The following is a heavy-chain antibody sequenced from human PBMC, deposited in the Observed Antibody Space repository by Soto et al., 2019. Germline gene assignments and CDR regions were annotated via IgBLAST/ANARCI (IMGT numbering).Heavy chain of an antibody. J-gene: IGHJ4*02. CDR1: GDSNSNYY. Sequence: SETLSLTCTVSGDSNSNYYWSWIRQPPGKGLEWIGHIYYSGSTNYNPSLKSRVTISVDTSKNQFSLKLTSVTAADTAVYYCARHLGRAVAGFDYWGQGTLVTVSS. CDR2: IYYSGST. D-gene: IGHD6-19*01. V-gene: IGHV4-59*08. CDR3: ARHLGRAVAGFDY.